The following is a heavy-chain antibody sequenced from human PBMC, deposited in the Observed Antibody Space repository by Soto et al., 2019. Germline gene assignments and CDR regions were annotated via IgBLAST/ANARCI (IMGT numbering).Heavy chain of an antibody. CDR1: GADINTYS. J-gene: IGHJ6*02. CDR3: ARDREAGYNFHYGMDV. D-gene: IGHD6-19*01. V-gene: IGHV4-4*07. Sequence: SETLSLTCSVSGADINTYSWTWIRQPAGKGLEWIGRIYTSASINYNPSLRGRVTLSVDTSTNQVSLKLASVTAADTAVYYCARDREAGYNFHYGMDVWGQGTTATVSS. CDR2: IYTSASI.